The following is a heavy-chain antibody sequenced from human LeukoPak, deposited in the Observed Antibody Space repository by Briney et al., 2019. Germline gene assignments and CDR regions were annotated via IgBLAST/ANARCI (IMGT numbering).Heavy chain of an antibody. D-gene: IGHD3-10*01. CDR2: INHSGST. J-gene: IGHJ5*02. V-gene: IGHV4-34*01. Sequence: SETLSLTCAVYGGSFSGYYWSWIRQPPGKGLEWIGEINHSGSTNYNPSLKSRVTISVDTSKNQFSLKLSSVTAADTAVYYCARRTRMVRGVISRFDPWGQGTLVTVSS. CDR1: GGSFSGYY. CDR3: ARRTRMVRGVISRFDP.